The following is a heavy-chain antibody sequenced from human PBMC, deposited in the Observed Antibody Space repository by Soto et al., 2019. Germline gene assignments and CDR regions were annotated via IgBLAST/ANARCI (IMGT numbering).Heavy chain of an antibody. J-gene: IGHJ6*02. CDR3: ARASGVGATTYYYYGLDV. V-gene: IGHV4-39*01. CDR2: IYYSGST. CDR1: GGSISSSSYF. Sequence: SETLSLTCTVSGGSISSSSYFWGWIRQPPGKGLEWIGSIYYSGSTYYNPSLKSRVTVSADTSKNQFSLKLSSVTAADTAVYYCARASGVGATTYYYYGLDVWGQGTTVS. D-gene: IGHD1-26*01.